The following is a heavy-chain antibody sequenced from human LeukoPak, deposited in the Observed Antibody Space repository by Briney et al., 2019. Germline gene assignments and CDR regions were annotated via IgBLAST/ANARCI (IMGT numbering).Heavy chain of an antibody. CDR2: ISYDGSNK. CDR1: GFIFSNYG. V-gene: IGHV3-30*18. J-gene: IGHJ4*02. Sequence: GRSLRLSCAASGFIFSNYGMHWVRQAPGKGLQWVTVISYDGSNKYYTNSVKGRFTISRANSKNTVYLQMNSLRAEDTAVYYCAKGQPGGTQLPSWAPYYFDYWGQGTLVTVSS. D-gene: IGHD5-18*01. CDR3: AKGQPGGTQLPSWAPYYFDY.